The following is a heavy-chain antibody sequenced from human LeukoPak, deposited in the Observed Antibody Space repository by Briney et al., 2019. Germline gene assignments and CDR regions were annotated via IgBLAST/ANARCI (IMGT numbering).Heavy chain of an antibody. CDR2: IRSKAYGGTA. Sequence: GGSLRLSCTASGFTFGDYAMSWVRQAPGKGLEWITFIRSKAYGGTAEYAASVRGRFTFSRDDSKSIAYLQLNSLKTEDTAIYYCARSTYSSSYYVVFDYWGQGTLVPVSS. D-gene: IGHD6-13*01. V-gene: IGHV3-49*04. CDR3: ARSTYSSSYYVVFDY. J-gene: IGHJ4*02. CDR1: GFTFGDYA.